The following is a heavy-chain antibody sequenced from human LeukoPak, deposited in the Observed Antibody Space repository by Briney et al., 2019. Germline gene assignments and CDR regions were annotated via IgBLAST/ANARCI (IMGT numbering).Heavy chain of an antibody. CDR1: GFTFSSNY. CDR3: ARGTGYSYTRSGDY. V-gene: IGHV3-66*01. J-gene: IGHJ4*02. CDR2: IYSGGST. D-gene: IGHD5-18*01. Sequence: GGSLRLSCAASGFTFSSNYMSWVRQAPGKGLEGVSVIYSGGSTYYADSVKGRFTISRDNSKNTLYLQMNSLRAEDTAVYYCARGTGYSYTRSGDYWGQGTLVTVSS.